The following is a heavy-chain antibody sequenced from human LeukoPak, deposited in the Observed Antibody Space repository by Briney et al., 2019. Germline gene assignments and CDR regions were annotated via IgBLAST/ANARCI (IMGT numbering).Heavy chain of an antibody. Sequence: GGSLRLSCAASGFTFSSYSMNWVRQAPGKGLEWVSSISSSSSYIYYADSVKGRFTISRDNAKNSLYLQMNSLRAEDTAVYYCARGSAYYDILTGEANFDYWGQGTLVTVSS. CDR2: ISSSSSYI. CDR1: GFTFSSYS. CDR3: ARGSAYYDILTGEANFDY. J-gene: IGHJ4*02. D-gene: IGHD3-9*01. V-gene: IGHV3-21*01.